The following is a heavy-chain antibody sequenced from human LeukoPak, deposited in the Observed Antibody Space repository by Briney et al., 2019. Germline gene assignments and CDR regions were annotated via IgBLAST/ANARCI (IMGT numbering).Heavy chain of an antibody. Sequence: GGSLRLSCAVSGFTFSTYAMSWVRQAPGKGLEWVSHIIGSDGSTYYADSVKGRFTVSRDNSKNTLYLQMNSLRAEDTAVYYCAKDMRRYFDWLFDYWGQGTLVTVSS. J-gene: IGHJ4*02. CDR1: GFTFSTYA. V-gene: IGHV3-23*01. D-gene: IGHD3-9*01. CDR3: AKDMRRYFDWLFDY. CDR2: IIGSDGST.